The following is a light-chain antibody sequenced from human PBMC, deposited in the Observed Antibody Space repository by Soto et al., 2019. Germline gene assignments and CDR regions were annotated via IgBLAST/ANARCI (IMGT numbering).Light chain of an antibody. CDR3: QQAHSFPRT. J-gene: IGKJ2*01. V-gene: IGKV1-12*01. CDR2: AAS. Sequence: DIQMTQSPSSVSASVGDRVTITCRASQGINNWLAWYQQKPGKVPKLLIYAASSLQSGLPSRFSGSGSGTDFTLTISSLQPEDFATYYCQQAHSFPRTFGQGTKLEIK. CDR1: QGINNW.